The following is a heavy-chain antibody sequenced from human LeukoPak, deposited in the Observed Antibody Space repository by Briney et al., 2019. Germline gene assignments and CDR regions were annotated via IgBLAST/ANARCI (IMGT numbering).Heavy chain of an antibody. CDR2: MNPNSGTT. D-gene: IGHD3-9*01. J-gene: IGHJ6*02. Sequence: ASVKVSCKASGYTFTSYDMNWVRQATGQGLEWMGWMNPNSGTTGYAQKFQGRVTMTRNTSISTAYMELSSLRSEDTAVYYCARGAGRYFDWLPRYYYYYGMDVWGQGTTVTVSS. V-gene: IGHV1-8*01. CDR1: GYTFTSYD. CDR3: ARGAGRYFDWLPRYYYYYGMDV.